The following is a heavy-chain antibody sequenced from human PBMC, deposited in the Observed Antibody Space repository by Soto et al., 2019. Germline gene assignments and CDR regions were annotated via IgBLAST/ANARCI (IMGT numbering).Heavy chain of an antibody. CDR2: IDPSDSYT. CDR3: AREAVVAGTGSACDI. Sequence: GESLKISCKGSGYSFTSYWISWVRQMPGKGLEWMGRIDPSDSYTNYSPSFQGHVTISADKSISTAYLQWSSLKASDTAMYYCAREAVVAGTGSACDIWGQGTMVTLSS. CDR1: GYSFTSYW. J-gene: IGHJ3*02. D-gene: IGHD6-19*01. V-gene: IGHV5-10-1*01.